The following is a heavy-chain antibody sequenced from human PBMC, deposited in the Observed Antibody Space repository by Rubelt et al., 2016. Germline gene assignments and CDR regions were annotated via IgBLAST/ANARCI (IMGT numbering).Heavy chain of an antibody. D-gene: IGHD1-26*01. CDR2: ISSSGART. CDR1: GFTFGSYG. CDR3: MSGAGY. J-gene: IGHJ4*02. V-gene: IGHV3-23*01. Sequence: SRGTLVQPGGSLRLSCAASGFTFGSYGMSWVRQAPGKGLEWVSAISSSGARTKYADSVKGRFTISRDNAKNSVYLQMDSLRADDTAIYFCMSGAGYWGQGTLVTVSS.